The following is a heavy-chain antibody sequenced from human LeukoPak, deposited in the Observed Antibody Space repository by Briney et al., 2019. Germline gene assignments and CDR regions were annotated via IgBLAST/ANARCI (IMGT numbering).Heavy chain of an antibody. CDR2: ISYDGSNK. CDR1: GFTFSSYA. Sequence: GGSLRLSCAASGFTFSSYAMHWVRQAPGKGLEWVAVISYDGSNKYYADSVKGRFTISRDNSKNTLYLQMNSLRAEDTAVYYCARDLASYCSGGSCYSLGAFDIWGQGTMVTVSS. J-gene: IGHJ3*02. D-gene: IGHD2-15*01. CDR3: ARDLASYCSGGSCYSLGAFDI. V-gene: IGHV3-30*04.